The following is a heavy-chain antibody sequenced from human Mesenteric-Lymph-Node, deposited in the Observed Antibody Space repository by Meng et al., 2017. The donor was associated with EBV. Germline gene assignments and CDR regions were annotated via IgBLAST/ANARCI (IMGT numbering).Heavy chain of an antibody. Sequence: QVQLVQSGAEVKSPGASVKVSCETSGYTFTSYAITWVRQAPGQGLEWMTWISTFNGNTDYAQKFQGRVTMTTDTSTSTAYMELRSLRSDDTAIYYCARDRGYNYGYALDYWGQGTLVTVAS. J-gene: IGHJ4*02. CDR3: ARDRGYNYGYALDY. CDR1: GYTFTSYA. D-gene: IGHD5-18*01. CDR2: ISTFNGNT. V-gene: IGHV1-18*01.